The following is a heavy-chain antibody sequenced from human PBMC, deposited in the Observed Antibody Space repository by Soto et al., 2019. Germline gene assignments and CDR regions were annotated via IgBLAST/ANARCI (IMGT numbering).Heavy chain of an antibody. CDR2: INAGNGNT. CDR3: ARGERLRYFDWLLADNWFDP. Sequence: AASVKVSCKASGYTFTSYAMHWVRQAPGQRLEWMGWINAGNGNTKYSQKFQGRVTITRDTSASTAYMELSSLRSEDTAVYYCARGERLRYFDWLLADNWFDPWGQGTLVTVSS. J-gene: IGHJ5*02. V-gene: IGHV1-3*01. D-gene: IGHD3-9*01. CDR1: GYTFTSYA.